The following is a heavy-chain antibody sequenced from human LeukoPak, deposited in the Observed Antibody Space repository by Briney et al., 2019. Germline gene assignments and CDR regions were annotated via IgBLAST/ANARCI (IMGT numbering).Heavy chain of an antibody. D-gene: IGHD5-24*01. CDR2: ISSSSKYI. Sequence: PGGSLRLSCAASGFTFSSYSMNWVRQAPGKGLEWVSSISSSSKYIYYADSVKGRFTISRDNAKNSLYLQMNSLRAEDTAVYYCARDLHSGSRDGFKDDYWGQGTLVTVPS. J-gene: IGHJ4*02. CDR1: GFTFSSYS. V-gene: IGHV3-21*01. CDR3: ARDLHSGSRDGFKDDY.